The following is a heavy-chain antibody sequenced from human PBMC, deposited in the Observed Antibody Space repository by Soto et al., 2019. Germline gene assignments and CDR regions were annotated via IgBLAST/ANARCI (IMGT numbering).Heavy chain of an antibody. CDR1: GASISSNF. D-gene: IGHD2-2*01. CDR3: ARVPDR. V-gene: IGHV4-4*09. J-gene: IGHJ5*02. CDR2: IYFAGTT. Sequence: SETLSLTCSVSGASISSNFWSWVRQPPGKGLEWLGYIYFAGTTPSNPSLKGRATISLDTSKNQFSLKLNSVTAADTAVYYCARVPDRWGQGTLVTVSS.